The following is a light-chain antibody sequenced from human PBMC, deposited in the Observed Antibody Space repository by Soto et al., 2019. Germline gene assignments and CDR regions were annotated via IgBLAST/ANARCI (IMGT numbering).Light chain of an antibody. V-gene: IGKV1-39*01. Sequence: DIQMTQSPSSLSASVGDRVTITCRTSQTINNYLNWYRQKPGKVPEVLIYGASSLQRGVSSRFTGSASRTYFTLTISSLQPQDFATYYCQQVYDFPHTFGQGTKVEV. CDR3: QQVYDFPHT. J-gene: IGKJ2*01. CDR1: QTINNY. CDR2: GAS.